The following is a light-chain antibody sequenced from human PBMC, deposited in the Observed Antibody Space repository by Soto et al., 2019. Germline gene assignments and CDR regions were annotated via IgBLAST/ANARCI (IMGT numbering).Light chain of an antibody. CDR2: AAS. CDR3: KQLNSYRAT. J-gene: IGKJ3*01. Sequence: DIQLTQSPSFLSSSVGDTVTITCRASQGITNYLSRYQQRPGQDPKLLLFAASTLQSGVPSRFSGSGSGTYFTLTISSLQPEDSATYYCKQLNSYRATFGTGTNWDIK. CDR1: QGITNY. V-gene: IGKV1-9*01.